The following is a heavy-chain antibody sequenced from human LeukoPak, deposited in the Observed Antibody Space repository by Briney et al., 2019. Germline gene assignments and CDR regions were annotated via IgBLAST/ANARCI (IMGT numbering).Heavy chain of an antibody. V-gene: IGHV4-59*11. CDR2: IYYSGST. CDR3: AGLTLSIAARAPALYYLDY. D-gene: IGHD6-6*01. Sequence: PSETLSLTCTVSGGSITSHCWSWIRQPPGKGLEWIGYIYYSGSTNYNPSLKSRVTISVDTSKNQFSLKLSSVTAADTAVYYCAGLTLSIAARAPALYYLDYWGQGTLVTASS. CDR1: GGSITSHC. J-gene: IGHJ4*02.